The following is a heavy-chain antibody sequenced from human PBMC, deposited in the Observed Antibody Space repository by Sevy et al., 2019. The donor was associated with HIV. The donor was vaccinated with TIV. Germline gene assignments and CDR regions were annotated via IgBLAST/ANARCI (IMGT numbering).Heavy chain of an antibody. V-gene: IGHV3-33*01. CDR2: IWYDGSNK. Sequence: GGSLRLSCAASGFTFSSYGMHWVRQAPGKGLEWVAVIWYDGSNKYYADSVKGRFTISRDNSKNTLYLQMNSLRAEDTAVYYCARVACSGGSCYSNWFDPWGQGTLVTVSS. CDR1: GFTFSSYG. J-gene: IGHJ5*02. D-gene: IGHD2-15*01. CDR3: ARVACSGGSCYSNWFDP.